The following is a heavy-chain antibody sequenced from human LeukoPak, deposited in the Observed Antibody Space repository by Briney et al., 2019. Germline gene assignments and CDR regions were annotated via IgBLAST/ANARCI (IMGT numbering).Heavy chain of an antibody. D-gene: IGHD3-3*01. V-gene: IGHV4-34*01. J-gene: IGHJ4*02. CDR1: GGSFSGYY. CDR2: INHSGST. Sequence: SETLSLTCAVYGGSFSGYYWSWIRQPPGKGLEWIGEINHSGSTNYNPSLKSRVTISVDTSKNQFSLKLSSVTAADTAVYYCASTRKDFWSGPGYWGQGTLVTVSS. CDR3: ASTRKDFWSGPGY.